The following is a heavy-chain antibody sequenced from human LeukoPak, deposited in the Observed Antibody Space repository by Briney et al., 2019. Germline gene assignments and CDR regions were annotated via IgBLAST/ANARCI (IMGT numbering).Heavy chain of an antibody. CDR1: GDSVSSNDAA. CDR3: ARENTLVRGTRNPFDY. V-gene: IGHV6-1*01. J-gene: IGHJ4*02. CDR2: TFYRSKWYY. D-gene: IGHD3-10*01. Sequence: SQTLSLTCAISGDSVSSNDAAWNWIRQSPSRGLEWLGRTFYRSKWYYDSAVSVKSRITIDPDTSKNQFSLQLNSVTPEDTAVYYCARENTLVRGTRNPFDYWGRGTLVTVSS.